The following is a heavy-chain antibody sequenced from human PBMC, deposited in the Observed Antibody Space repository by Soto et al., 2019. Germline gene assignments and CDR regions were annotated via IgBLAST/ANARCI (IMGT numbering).Heavy chain of an antibody. V-gene: IGHV1-69*13. CDR2: IIPIFGTA. J-gene: IGHJ3*02. CDR1: GGPFSSYA. CDR3: ARPAPYYYDSSGPGHAFDI. Sequence: SVKVSCKASGGPFSSYAISWVRQAPGQGLEWMGGIIPIFGTANYAQKFQGRVTITADESTSTAYMELSSLRSEDTAVYYCARPAPYYYDSSGPGHAFDIWGQGTMVTVSS. D-gene: IGHD3-22*01.